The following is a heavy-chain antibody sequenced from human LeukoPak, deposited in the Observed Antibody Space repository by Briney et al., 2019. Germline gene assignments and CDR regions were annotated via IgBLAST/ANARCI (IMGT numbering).Heavy chain of an antibody. CDR2: ISSNGNNK. J-gene: IGHJ1*01. V-gene: IGHV3-30*18. CDR1: GFTFSSYG. Sequence: GGSLRLSCAASGFTFSSYGMHWVRQAPGKELEWVAVISSNGNNKYYGDSVKGRFTISRDNSKNTLFLQMDSLRAEDTAVYYCTKGCLGGGNCFYFQHWGQGTLVSVSS. CDR3: TKGCLGGGNCFYFQH. D-gene: IGHD2-15*01.